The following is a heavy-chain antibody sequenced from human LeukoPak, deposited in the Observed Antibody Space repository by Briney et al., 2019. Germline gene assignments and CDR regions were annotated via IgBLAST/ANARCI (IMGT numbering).Heavy chain of an antibody. CDR1: GFAFNSYA. J-gene: IGHJ4*02. Sequence: GGSLRLSCAASGFAFNSYAMQWVRQAPGKGLEWVALISYDGSNEYYADSVTGRVTVCRDNSMSTLSLQMHSLRAVGTGLDYCVVNWSFDFWGQGTLVTVSS. D-gene: IGHD4-23*01. CDR2: ISYDGSNE. CDR3: VVNWSFDF. V-gene: IGHV3-30-3*01.